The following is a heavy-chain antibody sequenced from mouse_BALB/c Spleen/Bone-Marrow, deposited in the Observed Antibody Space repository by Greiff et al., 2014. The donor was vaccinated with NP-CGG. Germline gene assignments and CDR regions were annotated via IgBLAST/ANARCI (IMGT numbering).Heavy chain of an antibody. CDR1: GFNIKDTY. CDR2: IDPANGNT. J-gene: IGHJ4*01. CDR3: SSSAMDY. V-gene: IGHV14-3*02. Sequence: VQLQQPGAELVKPGASVKLSCTASGFNIKDTYMHWVKQRPEQGLEWIGRIDPANGNTKYDPKFQGKATITADTSSNTAYLQLSSLTSEDTAVYYGSSSAMDYWGQGTSVTVSS.